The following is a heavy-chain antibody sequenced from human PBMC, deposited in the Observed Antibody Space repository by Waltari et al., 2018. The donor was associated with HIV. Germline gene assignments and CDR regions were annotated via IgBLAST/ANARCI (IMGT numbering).Heavy chain of an antibody. CDR3: ASARETMGVDFAF. V-gene: IGHV1-69*08. CDR2: IIPMSATS. CDR1: GGAFIRYS. J-gene: IGHJ4*02. Sequence: QVQLVQSGPEVRKPGSSVTVSCKASGGAFIRYSINWVRQAPGQGLEWVGRIIPMSATSNKAQKFQGRVTITADPSTSTAYMELTSLRSEDTAVYYCASARETMGVDFAFWGQGTLVNVSS. D-gene: IGHD3-16*01.